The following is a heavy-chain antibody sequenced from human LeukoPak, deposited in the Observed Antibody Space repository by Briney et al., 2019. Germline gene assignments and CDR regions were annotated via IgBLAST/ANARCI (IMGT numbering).Heavy chain of an antibody. CDR2: SYYSGTT. Sequence: SETLSLTCTVSGGSISRSSYYWGWIRQPPGKGLEWIGSSYYSGTTYSNPSLKSRVTISVDTSKNQFSLKLSSVTAADTAVYYCARQDDRAHDYWGQGTVVIVSS. CDR3: ARQDDRAHDY. D-gene: IGHD3-3*01. V-gene: IGHV4-39*01. J-gene: IGHJ4*02. CDR1: GGSISRSSYY.